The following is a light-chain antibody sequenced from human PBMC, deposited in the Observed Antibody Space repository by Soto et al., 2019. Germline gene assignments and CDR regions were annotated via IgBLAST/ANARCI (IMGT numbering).Light chain of an antibody. Sequence: LAQPASVSGSPGQSITISCTGTSSDVGGYNYVSWYQQHPGKAPKLMIYEVSNRPSGVSNRFSGSKSGNTASLTISGLQAEDEADYYCSSYTSSSTPVFGTGTKV. CDR3: SSYTSSSTPV. CDR1: SSDVGGYNY. CDR2: EVS. V-gene: IGLV2-14*01. J-gene: IGLJ1*01.